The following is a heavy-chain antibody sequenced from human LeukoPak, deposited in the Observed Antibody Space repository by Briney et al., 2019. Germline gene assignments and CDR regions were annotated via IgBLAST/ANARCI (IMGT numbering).Heavy chain of an antibody. Sequence: GGSLRLSCAASGFTFGSYGMHWVRQAPGRGLEWVTFIRSDGSNKYYADSVKGRFTISRDNAKNSLYLQMNSLRAEDTAVYYCARAIGSYYPYFDYWGQGTLVTVSS. CDR1: GFTFGSYG. D-gene: IGHD1-26*01. J-gene: IGHJ4*02. CDR2: IRSDGSNK. V-gene: IGHV3-30*02. CDR3: ARAIGSYYPYFDY.